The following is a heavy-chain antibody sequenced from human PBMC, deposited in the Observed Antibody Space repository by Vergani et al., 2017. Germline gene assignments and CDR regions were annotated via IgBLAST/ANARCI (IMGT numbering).Heavy chain of an antibody. V-gene: IGHV5-51*01. Sequence: EVQLVQSGAEVKKPGESLKISCKGSGYSFTSYWIGWVRQMPGKGLEWMGIIYPGDSDTRYSPSFQGQVTISSDKSISTAYLQWSSRKASDTAMYSCARHGCFGVVIMENSAFDIWGLGTMVTVSA. CDR2: IYPGDSDT. D-gene: IGHD3-3*01. CDR3: ARHGCFGVVIMENSAFDI. J-gene: IGHJ3*02. CDR1: GYSFTSYW.